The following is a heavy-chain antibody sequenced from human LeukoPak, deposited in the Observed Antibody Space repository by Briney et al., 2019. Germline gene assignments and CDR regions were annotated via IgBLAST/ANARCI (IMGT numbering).Heavy chain of an antibody. Sequence: PGGSLRLSCAASGFTFSRYWMSWVRQAPGKGLAWVANIKQDGSERYYVESVRGQFTISRDNAKNSLYLQMNSLRVEDAAVYYCSKDLTSDFGGDLDPWGQGTLVTVSS. CDR1: GFTFSRYW. V-gene: IGHV3-7*01. J-gene: IGHJ5*02. D-gene: IGHD3-10*01. CDR2: IKQDGSER. CDR3: SKDLTSDFGGDLDP.